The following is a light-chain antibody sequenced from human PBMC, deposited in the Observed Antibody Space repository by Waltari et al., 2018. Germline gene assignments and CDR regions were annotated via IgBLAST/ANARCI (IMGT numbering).Light chain of an antibody. CDR3: QQYNNWPRPWT. J-gene: IGKJ1*01. CDR1: QSVSSN. CDR2: GAS. V-gene: IGKV3-15*01. Sequence: EIVMTQSPATLSVSPGERATLSCRASQSVSSNLAWYQQKPGQAPRLLIYGASTRATDIPARFSGSGSGTEFTLTISSLQSEDFAVYYCQQYNNWPRPWTFGQGTKVEIK.